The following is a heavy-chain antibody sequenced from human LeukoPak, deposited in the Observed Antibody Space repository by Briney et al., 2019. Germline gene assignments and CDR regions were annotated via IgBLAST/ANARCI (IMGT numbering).Heavy chain of an antibody. V-gene: IGHV3-23*01. Sequence: GGSLRLSCAASGFTFSSYAMSWVRQAPGKGLEWVSGITGSGGSTYHADSVKGRFTISRDNSKNTLFLQMSSLRAEDSAIFYCAKGSASGRPYYFDYWGQGIPVTVSS. J-gene: IGHJ4*02. CDR3: AKGSASGRPYYFDY. D-gene: IGHD2-15*01. CDR1: GFTFSSYA. CDR2: ITGSGGST.